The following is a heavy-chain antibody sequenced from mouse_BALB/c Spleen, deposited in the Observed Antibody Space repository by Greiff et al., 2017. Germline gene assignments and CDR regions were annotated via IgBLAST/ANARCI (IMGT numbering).Heavy chain of an antibody. CDR1: GYAFSSSW. J-gene: IGHJ4*01. Sequence: QVQLQQSGPELVKPGASVKISCKASGYAFSSSWMNWVKQRPGQGLEWIGRIYPGDGDTNYNGKFKGKATLTADKSSSTAYMQLSSLTSVDSAVYFCANPGEYAMDYWGQGTSVTVSS. CDR3: ANPGEYAMDY. V-gene: IGHV1-82*01. CDR2: IYPGDGDT.